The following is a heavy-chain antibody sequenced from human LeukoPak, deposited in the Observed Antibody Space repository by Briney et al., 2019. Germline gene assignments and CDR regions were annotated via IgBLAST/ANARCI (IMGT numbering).Heavy chain of an antibody. CDR2: ISAYNGNT. D-gene: IGHD6-13*01. CDR1: GYTLTSYG. J-gene: IGHJ4*02. Sequence: ASVKVSCKASGYTLTSYGISWVRQAPGQGLEWMGWISAYNGNTNYAQKLQGRVTMTTDTSTTTAYMELRSLRSDDTAVYYCARVGSIAAAGTPDYWGQGTLVTVSS. V-gene: IGHV1-18*01. CDR3: ARVGSIAAAGTPDY.